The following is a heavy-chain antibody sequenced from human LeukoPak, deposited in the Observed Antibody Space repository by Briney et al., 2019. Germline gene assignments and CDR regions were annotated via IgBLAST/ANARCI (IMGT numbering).Heavy chain of an antibody. V-gene: IGHV4-31*03. J-gene: IGHJ4*02. CDR1: GGSISSGGYY. D-gene: IGHD6-13*01. CDR2: IYYSGST. CDR3: ARSKRQLVHFDY. Sequence: PSETLSLTCTVSGGSISSGGYYWSWIRQHPGKGLKWIGYIYYSGSTYYNPSLKSRVTISVDTSKNQFSLKLSSVTAADTAVYYCARSKRQLVHFDYWGQGTLVTVSS.